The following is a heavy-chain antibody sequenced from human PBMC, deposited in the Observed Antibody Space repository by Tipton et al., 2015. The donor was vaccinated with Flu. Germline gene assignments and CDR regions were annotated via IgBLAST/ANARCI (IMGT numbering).Heavy chain of an antibody. CDR2: INGYNGNT. J-gene: IGHJ4*02. CDR3: ARKEENGAYVYFDY. D-gene: IGHD4-17*01. Sequence: QVQLVQSGAEVKKPGASVKLSCKASGYSFTSYEITWVRQAPGQGLELVGWINGYNGNTKYTQKFQGRVTMTADTPTTTAFMELTSLTSADTAMYYCARKEENGAYVYFDYWGQGTLVTVSS. V-gene: IGHV1-18*01. CDR1: GYSFTSYE.